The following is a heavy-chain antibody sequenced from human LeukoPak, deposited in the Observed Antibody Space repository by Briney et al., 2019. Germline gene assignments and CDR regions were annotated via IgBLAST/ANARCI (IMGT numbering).Heavy chain of an antibody. CDR3: TRGSPGYSSSCLDF. V-gene: IGHV3-53*01. CDR2: LYNAGST. D-gene: IGHD6-19*01. CDR1: GFTVSNKY. J-gene: IGHJ4*02. Sequence: QPGGSLRPSCVASGFTVSNKYMSWVRQAPGKGLEWVSVLYNAGSTYYADSVKGRFTISRDDAKNTLYLQMSSLSVDDTAIYYCTRGSPGYSSSCLDFWGQGILVTVSS.